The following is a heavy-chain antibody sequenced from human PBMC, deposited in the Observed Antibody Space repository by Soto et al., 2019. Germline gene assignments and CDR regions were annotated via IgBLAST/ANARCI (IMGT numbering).Heavy chain of an antibody. CDR2: INPYSGGA. CDR3: ARLMHYSHSGGSSHSGFDM. J-gene: IGHJ3*02. D-gene: IGHD2-21*01. CDR1: GYTFTDYF. Sequence: AASVKVSCKASGYTFTDYFIHWVQQAPGQGLEWIGWINPYSGGADLSQKFQGRVTMTGDTSISTAYMEVSSLRSDDTAVFYCARLMHYSHSGGSSHSGFDMWGQGTLV. V-gene: IGHV1-2*02.